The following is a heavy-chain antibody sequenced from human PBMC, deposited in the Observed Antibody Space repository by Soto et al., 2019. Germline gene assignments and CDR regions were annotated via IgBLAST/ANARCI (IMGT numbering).Heavy chain of an antibody. CDR2: FYSSGSI. CDR1: GYSITAGGYY. Sequence: SETLSLTCFASGYSITAGGYYWSWIRHHPGKGLEWIGSFYSSGSIIYNPSLRSRVSISGDTSSNQFSMSLTSVTAADTARYYCARMYSSGSGWFHPWGQGTLVTVSS. D-gene: IGHD6-19*01. V-gene: IGHV4-31*03. J-gene: IGHJ5*02. CDR3: ARMYSSGSGWFHP.